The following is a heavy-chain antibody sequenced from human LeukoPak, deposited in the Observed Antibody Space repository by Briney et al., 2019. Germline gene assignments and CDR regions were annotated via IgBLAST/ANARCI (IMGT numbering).Heavy chain of an antibody. D-gene: IGHD6-19*01. CDR2: INPSGGST. Sequence: ASVKVSCKASGYTFTSYYMHWVRQAPGQGLEWMGIINPSGGSTSYAQNFQGRVTITRDTSASTAYMELSSLRSEDTAVYYCATGRSGCFSYWGQGTLVTVSS. V-gene: IGHV1-46*01. J-gene: IGHJ4*02. CDR1: GYTFTSYY. CDR3: ATGRSGCFSY.